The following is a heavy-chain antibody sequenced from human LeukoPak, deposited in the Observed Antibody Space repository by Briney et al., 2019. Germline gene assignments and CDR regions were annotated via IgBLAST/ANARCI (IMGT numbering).Heavy chain of an antibody. CDR3: ASDAFDY. CDR2: ISSSSTYI. Sequence: TTGGSLSLSGAASGFTFSNYSMNWVRKAQGKGLEWVSSISSSSTYIYYADSVKGRFTFSRDNAKNSLYLQMNSLRAEDTAVYYCASDAFDYWGQGTLVTVSS. V-gene: IGHV3-21*01. CDR1: GFTFSNYS. J-gene: IGHJ4*02.